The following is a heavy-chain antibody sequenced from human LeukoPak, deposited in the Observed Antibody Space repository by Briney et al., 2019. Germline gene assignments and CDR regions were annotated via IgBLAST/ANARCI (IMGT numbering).Heavy chain of an antibody. Sequence: GGSLRLSCAASGFTFSSYAMSWVRQAPGKGLEWVSAISGSGGSTYYADSVKGRFTISRDNSKNTLYLQTNSLRAEDTAVYYCAKYQNGGGYYLWIIDYWGQGTLVTVSS. J-gene: IGHJ4*02. D-gene: IGHD1-26*01. CDR3: AKYQNGGGYYLWIIDY. V-gene: IGHV3-23*01. CDR2: ISGSGGST. CDR1: GFTFSSYA.